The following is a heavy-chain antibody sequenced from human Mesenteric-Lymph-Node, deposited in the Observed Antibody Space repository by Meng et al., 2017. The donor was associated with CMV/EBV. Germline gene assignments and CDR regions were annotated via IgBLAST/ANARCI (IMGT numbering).Heavy chain of an antibody. CDR3: ARANFGVVRNYYYYYGMDV. Sequence: SQTLSLTCAVYGGSFSGYYWSWIRQPPGKGLEWIGEINHSESTNYNPSLKSRVTISTGTSKNQFSLKLSSVTAADTAVYYCARANFGVVRNYYYYYGMDVWGQGTTVTVSS. J-gene: IGHJ6*02. V-gene: IGHV4-34*01. D-gene: IGHD3-3*01. CDR1: GGSFSGYY. CDR2: INHSEST.